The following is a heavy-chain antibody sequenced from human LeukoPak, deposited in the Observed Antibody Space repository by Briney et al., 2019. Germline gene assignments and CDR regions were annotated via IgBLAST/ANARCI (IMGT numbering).Heavy chain of an antibody. D-gene: IGHD3-9*01. Sequence: GGSLRLSCAASGFTFSRSWMHWVRQAPGKGLVWVSRINDDGSTTSYADSVKGRFTISRDNAKNTLYLQMNSLRAEDTAVYYCASMKGDYDILTGYGGYYFDYWGQGTLVTVSS. V-gene: IGHV3-74*01. CDR2: INDDGSTT. CDR1: GFTFSRSW. CDR3: ASMKGDYDILTGYGGYYFDY. J-gene: IGHJ4*02.